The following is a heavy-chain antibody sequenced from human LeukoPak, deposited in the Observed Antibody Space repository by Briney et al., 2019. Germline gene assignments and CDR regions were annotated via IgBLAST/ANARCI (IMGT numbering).Heavy chain of an antibody. CDR1: GFTVSSNY. D-gene: IGHD3-22*01. CDR2: TYSGGST. Sequence: PGGSLRLSCAASGFTVSSNYMSWVRQAPGKGLEWVSVTYSGGSTYYADSVKGRFTISRDNSKNTLYLQMNSLRAEDTAVYYCARDFREYYYDSSGPFDYWGQGTLVTVSS. J-gene: IGHJ4*02. CDR3: ARDFREYYYDSSGPFDY. V-gene: IGHV3-66*01.